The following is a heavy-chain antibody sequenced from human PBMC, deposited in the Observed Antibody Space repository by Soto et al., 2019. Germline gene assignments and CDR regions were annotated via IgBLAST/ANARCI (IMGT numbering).Heavy chain of an antibody. Sequence: QVQLVQSGAEVKKPGSSVKVSCKASGGTFSSYAISWVRQAPGQGREWMGGIIPIFGTANYAQKFQGRVTITADESTSTAYMELSSLRSEDTAVYYCARQYYYESSGYYYTHFGWFDPWGQGTLVTVSS. CDR3: ARQYYYESSGYYYTHFGWFDP. V-gene: IGHV1-69*01. D-gene: IGHD3-22*01. J-gene: IGHJ5*02. CDR2: IIPIFGTA. CDR1: GGTFSSYA.